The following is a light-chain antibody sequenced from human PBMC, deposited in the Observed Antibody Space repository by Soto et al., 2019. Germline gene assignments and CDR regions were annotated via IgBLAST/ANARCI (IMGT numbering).Light chain of an antibody. J-gene: IGKJ2*01. V-gene: IGKV3-15*01. Sequence: EIVMTQSPATLSVSPGESATLSCRASLPVSSNLAWYRQIPGQAPTLLIYRVSTRANDIPARCSGSGSGTELNLTISSLHSEDCAVYSCQQYNNWPYTFGPGNKLEIK. CDR2: RVS. CDR1: LPVSSN. CDR3: QQYNNWPYT.